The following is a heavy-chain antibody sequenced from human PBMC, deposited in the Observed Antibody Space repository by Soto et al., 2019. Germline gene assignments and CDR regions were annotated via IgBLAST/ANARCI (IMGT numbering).Heavy chain of an antibody. CDR3: ARSGPHAPHYGMDV. D-gene: IGHD2-15*01. V-gene: IGHV5-51*01. J-gene: IGHJ6*02. CDR2: IYPGDSDS. Sequence: PGEXLKISCKGSGYNFTTYWIGWVRQMPGKGLEWMGMIYPGDSDSRYSPSFQGQVTISADKSISTAYLQWSSLKASDTAIYYCARSGPHAPHYGMDVWGQGTTVTVSS. CDR1: GYNFTTYW.